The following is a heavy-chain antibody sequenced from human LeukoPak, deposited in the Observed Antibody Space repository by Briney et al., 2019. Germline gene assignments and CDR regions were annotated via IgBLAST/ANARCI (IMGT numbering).Heavy chain of an antibody. CDR2: IYYSGST. CDR1: GGSISSYY. CDR3: ARDLRSYSSSEYYYYGMDV. Sequence: SETLSLTCTVSGGSISSYYWSWIRQPPGKGLEWIGYIYYSGSTNYNPSLKSRVTISVDTSKNQISLKLSSVTAADTAVYYCARDLRSYSSSEYYYYGMDVWGQGTTVTVSS. V-gene: IGHV4-59*01. J-gene: IGHJ6*02. D-gene: IGHD6-6*01.